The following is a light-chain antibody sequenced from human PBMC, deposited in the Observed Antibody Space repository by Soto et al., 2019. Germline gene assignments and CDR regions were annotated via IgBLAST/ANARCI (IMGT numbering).Light chain of an antibody. CDR3: LQHNTCPWT. V-gene: IGKV1-17*01. CDR1: QGIGDD. J-gene: IGKJ1*01. Sequence: DIQMTQSPSSLSASVGDRAIITCRASQGIGDDLGWYQQKPGKAPKRLIYAASSLQSGVPSRFSGSGSGTDFTLTISSLQPDDFASYYCLQHNTCPWTFGPGTKVEVK. CDR2: AAS.